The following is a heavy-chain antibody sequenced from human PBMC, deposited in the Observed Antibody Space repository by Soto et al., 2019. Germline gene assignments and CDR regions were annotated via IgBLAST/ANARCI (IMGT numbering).Heavy chain of an antibody. J-gene: IGHJ6*02. V-gene: IGHV3-21*01. Sequence: GGSLRLSCAASGFTFSSYSMNWVRQAPGRGLEWVAAISGTSDYIYYADSVKGRFTISRDNAKTSLYIQMNSLRAEDTAVYYCARDHRYCSGSSCRPYYYYYGMDVWGQGTTVTVSS. CDR3: ARDHRYCSGSSCRPYYYYYGMDV. D-gene: IGHD2-15*01. CDR2: ISGTSDYI. CDR1: GFTFSSYS.